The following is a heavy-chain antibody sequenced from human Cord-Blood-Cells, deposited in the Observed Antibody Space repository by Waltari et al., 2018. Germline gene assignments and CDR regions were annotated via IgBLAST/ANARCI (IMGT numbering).Heavy chain of an antibody. CDR3: ARDGEYSSSSGFWYFDL. Sequence: EVQLVESGGGLVKPGGSLRLSCAASGFTFSSYSMNWVRQAPGKGLEWVSSISSSSSYIYYADSEKGRFTISRDNAKNSLYLQMNSLRAEDTAVYYCARDGEYSSSSGFWYFDLWGRGTLVTVSS. CDR1: GFTFSSYS. J-gene: IGHJ2*01. CDR2: ISSSSSYI. V-gene: IGHV3-21*01. D-gene: IGHD6-6*01.